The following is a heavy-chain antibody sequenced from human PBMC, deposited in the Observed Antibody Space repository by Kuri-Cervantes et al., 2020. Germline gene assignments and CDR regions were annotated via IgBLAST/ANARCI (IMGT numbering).Heavy chain of an antibody. CDR2: MPCDGRNK. CDR3: ARSSYDSSGYYYLGLDY. V-gene: IGHV3-30*03. D-gene: IGHD3-22*01. J-gene: IGHJ4*02. Sequence: GGSLRLSCAASGFTFSTYGKHWARQAPGKGLEGVAVMPCDGRNKFSADSVKGRFTISRDNSKNTLYLQMNSLRAEDTAVYYCARSSYDSSGYYYLGLDYWGQGTLVTVSS. CDR1: GFTFSTYG.